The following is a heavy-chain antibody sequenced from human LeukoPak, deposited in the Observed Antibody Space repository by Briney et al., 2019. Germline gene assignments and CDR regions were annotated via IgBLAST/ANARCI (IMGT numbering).Heavy chain of an antibody. CDR3: ARGSVAGHNYYYYYYMDV. J-gene: IGHJ6*03. D-gene: IGHD6-19*01. Sequence: ASVKVSCKTSGYTFSSYGISWVRQAPGQGLEWMGWIGGYNTDTNSAQKLQGRVTMTTDTSTNTAYMELRSLRSDDTAVYYCARGSVAGHNYYYYYYMDVWGKGTTVTVSS. V-gene: IGHV1-18*01. CDR1: GYTFSSYG. CDR2: IGGYNTDT.